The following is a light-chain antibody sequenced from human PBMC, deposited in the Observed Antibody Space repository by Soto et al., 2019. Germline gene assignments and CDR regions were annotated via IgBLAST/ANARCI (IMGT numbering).Light chain of an antibody. Sequence: DIVMTRSPDSLAVSLGEKATINCKSSQIVLYNSNSNLAWYRQKPGQPPNLLIYWATTRESGVPDRFSGSGSGTDFTLTISSLQAEDVGVYYCLQYHSHPVTFGGGTKVDIK. CDR3: LQYHSHPVT. V-gene: IGKV4-1*01. CDR1: QIVLYNSNSN. CDR2: WAT. J-gene: IGKJ4*01.